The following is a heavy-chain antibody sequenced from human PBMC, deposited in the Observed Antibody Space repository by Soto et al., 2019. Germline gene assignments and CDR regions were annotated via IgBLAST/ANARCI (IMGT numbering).Heavy chain of an antibody. Sequence: ASVKVSCKASGYTFTSYAMHWVRQAPGQRLEWMGWINAGNGNTKYSQKFQGRVTITRDTSASTAYMELSSLRSEDTAVYYCARDVPYYYGSGTRGGYYYGMDVWGQGTTVTAP. CDR2: INAGNGNT. D-gene: IGHD3-10*01. V-gene: IGHV1-3*01. J-gene: IGHJ6*02. CDR3: ARDVPYYYGSGTRGGYYYGMDV. CDR1: GYTFTSYA.